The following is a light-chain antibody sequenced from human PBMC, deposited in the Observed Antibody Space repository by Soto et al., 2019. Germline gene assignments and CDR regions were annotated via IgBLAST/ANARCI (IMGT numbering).Light chain of an antibody. CDR2: DVT. CDR3: SSYAGSSTLYV. Sequence: QSALTQPASVSGSPGQSITISCTGTSSDVGGYKYVSWYQQHPGKAPKLMIYDVTKRPSGVSNRFSGSKSGNTASLTISGLQAEDEADYYCSSYAGSSTLYVFGPGTKATVL. V-gene: IGLV2-14*01. J-gene: IGLJ1*01. CDR1: SSDVGGYKY.